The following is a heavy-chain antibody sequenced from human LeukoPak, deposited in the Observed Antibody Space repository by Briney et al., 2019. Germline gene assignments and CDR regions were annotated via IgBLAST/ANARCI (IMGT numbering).Heavy chain of an antibody. J-gene: IGHJ4*02. CDR3: TRGAAPVHYFAY. CDR2: IYYSGST. V-gene: IGHV4-39*02. CDR1: GGSISSSSYY. D-gene: IGHD2-15*01. Sequence: PSETLSLTCTVSGGSISSSSYYWGWIRQPPGKGLEWIGSIYYSGSTYYNPSLRNRVTISVDTSKNHFSLKLSSVTAADTAVYYCTRGAAPVHYFAYWGQGILVTVSS.